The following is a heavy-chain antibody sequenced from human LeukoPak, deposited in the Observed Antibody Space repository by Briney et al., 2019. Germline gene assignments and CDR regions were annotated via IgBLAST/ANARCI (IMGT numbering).Heavy chain of an antibody. V-gene: IGHV3-23*01. D-gene: IGHD2-21*01. CDR3: AKAPVTTCRGAYCYPFDY. J-gene: IGHJ4*02. Sequence: GGSLRLSCAASGFTMSSYAMSWVRQAPGKGLEWVSAISDSGNTYHADSVKGRFTISRDSSKNTLFLQMNRLRPEDAAVYYCAKAPVTTCRGAYCYPFDYWGQGTLVTVSS. CDR2: ISDSGNT. CDR1: GFTMSSYA.